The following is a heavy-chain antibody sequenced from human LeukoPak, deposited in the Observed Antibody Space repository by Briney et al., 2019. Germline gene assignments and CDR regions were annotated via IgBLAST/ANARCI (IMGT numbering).Heavy chain of an antibody. Sequence: PSETLSLTCTVSGGSISSSRYYWDWIRQPPGKGLEWIGEINHSGSTNYNPSLKSRVTISVDTSKNQFSLKLSSVTAADTAVYYCARGGSSGWYGQGYFDYWGQGTLVTVSS. D-gene: IGHD6-19*01. J-gene: IGHJ4*02. CDR1: GGSISSSRYY. CDR3: ARGGSSGWYGQGYFDY. CDR2: INHSGST. V-gene: IGHV4-39*07.